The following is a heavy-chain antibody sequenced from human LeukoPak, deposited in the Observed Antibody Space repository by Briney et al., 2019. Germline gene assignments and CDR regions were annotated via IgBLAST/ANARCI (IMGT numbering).Heavy chain of an antibody. J-gene: IGHJ4*02. CDR1: GYTFSSYG. CDR3: ARVKAAAGSGDDY. Sequence: GASVTVSCKASGYTFSSYGISWVRQAPGQGLEWMGWISGYNGNTNYAQKLQGRVTMTTDTSTSTAYMELRSLRSDDTAVYYCARVKAAAGSGDDYWGQGTLVTVSS. D-gene: IGHD6-13*01. CDR2: ISGYNGNT. V-gene: IGHV1-18*01.